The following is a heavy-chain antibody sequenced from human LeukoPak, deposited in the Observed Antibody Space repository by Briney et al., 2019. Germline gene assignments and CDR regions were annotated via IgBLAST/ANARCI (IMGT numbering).Heavy chain of an antibody. CDR1: GGSMNSYY. V-gene: IGHV4-59*01. J-gene: IGHJ4*02. CDR2: IYYVGST. D-gene: IGHD3-22*01. Sequence: SETLSLTCTVSGGSMNSYYWSWIRQPPGKGLEWIGHIYYVGSTNYNPSLKSRVSISVDTSKNQFSLKLSSVTAADTAVYYCARGRIYCDSTGYAYWGQGTLVTVSS. CDR3: ARGRIYCDSTGYAY.